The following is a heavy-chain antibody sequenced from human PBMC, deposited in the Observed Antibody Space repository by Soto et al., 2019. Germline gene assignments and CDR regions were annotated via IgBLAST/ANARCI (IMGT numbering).Heavy chain of an antibody. D-gene: IGHD3-16*01. CDR2: IYFSGRT. Sequence: PSETLSLTCTVSGDSVSSGDYYWTWIRQPPGKGLEWVGHIYFSGRTNYIPSLESRVTISLDTSKNQFSLKLTSVTAADTAVYYCERVPIDTYMIYWSDPWGQGTLVTVCS. CDR3: ERVPIDTYMIYWSDP. J-gene: IGHJ5*02. V-gene: IGHV4-61*08. CDR1: GDSVSSGDYY.